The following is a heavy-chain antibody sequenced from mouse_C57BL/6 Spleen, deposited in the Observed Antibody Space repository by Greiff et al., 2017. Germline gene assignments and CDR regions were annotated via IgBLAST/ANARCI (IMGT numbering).Heavy chain of an antibody. D-gene: IGHD1-1*01. CDR3: ARLTTVYYFDY. CDR1: GFTFSSYT. V-gene: IGHV5-9*01. J-gene: IGHJ2*01. Sequence: EVKLMESGGGLVKPGGSLKLSCAASGFTFSSYTMSWVRQTPEKRLEWVATISGGGGNTYYPDSVKGRFTISRDNAKNTLYLQMSSLRSEDTALYYCARLTTVYYFDYWGQGTTRTVSS. CDR2: ISGGGGNT.